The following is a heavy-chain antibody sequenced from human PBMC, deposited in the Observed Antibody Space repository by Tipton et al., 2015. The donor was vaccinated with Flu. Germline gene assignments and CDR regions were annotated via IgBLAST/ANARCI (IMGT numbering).Heavy chain of an antibody. CDR2: IYYSGST. CDR1: GGSISTYY. V-gene: IGHV4-59*12. CDR3: ARDPATDDYGLGSHFDGMDV. J-gene: IGHJ6*02. Sequence: TLSLTCTVSGGSISTYYWSWIRQPPGKGLEWIGYIYYSGSTNYNPSLKSRVTISVDTSKNQFSLKLSSFTAADTAVYYCARDPATDDYGLGSHFDGMDVWGHGTTVTVSS. D-gene: IGHD3-10*01.